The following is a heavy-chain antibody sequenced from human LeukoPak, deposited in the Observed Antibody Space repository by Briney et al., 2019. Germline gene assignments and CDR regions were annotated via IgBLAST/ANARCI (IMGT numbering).Heavy chain of an antibody. CDR2: INHSGST. CDR3: ARGYGDYTH. CDR1: GFTFSTYW. V-gene: IGHV4-34*08. J-gene: IGHJ4*02. Sequence: GSLRLSCAASGFTFSTYWMSWVRQPPGKGLEWIGEINHSGSTNYNPPLKSRVTISVDTSKNQFSLKLSSVTAADTAVYYCARGYGDYTHRGQGTLVTVSS. D-gene: IGHD4-17*01.